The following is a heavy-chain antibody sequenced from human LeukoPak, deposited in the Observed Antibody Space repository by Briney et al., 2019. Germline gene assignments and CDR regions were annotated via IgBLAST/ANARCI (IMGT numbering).Heavy chain of an antibody. CDR3: ARDREYSSSWFGWAYYYYMDV. V-gene: IGHV3-64*01. J-gene: IGHJ6*03. CDR2: ISSNGGST. Sequence: GGSLRLSCAASGFTFSSYAMHWVRQAPGKGLEYVSAISSNGGSTYYANSVKGRFTISRDNSKNTLYLQMGSLRAEDMAVYYCARDREYSSSWFGWAYYYYMDVWGKGTTVTVSS. D-gene: IGHD6-13*01. CDR1: GFTFSSYA.